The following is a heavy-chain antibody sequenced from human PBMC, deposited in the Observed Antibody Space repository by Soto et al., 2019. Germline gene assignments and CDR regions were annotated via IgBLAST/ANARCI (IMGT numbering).Heavy chain of an antibody. CDR1: GSTFRSIT. V-gene: IGHV3-21*01. J-gene: IGHJ5*02. CDR2: ISSNSAYI. Sequence: GGSLRLSCAASGSTFRSITMNWVRQAPGKGLEWVPTISSNSAYIYYTDALRGRFTISRDNAKNSLHLQMNSLRAEDTAVYYCTRDASRDSSARGWFDPWGPGTLVTVSS. CDR3: TRDASRDSSARGWFDP. D-gene: IGHD6-13*01.